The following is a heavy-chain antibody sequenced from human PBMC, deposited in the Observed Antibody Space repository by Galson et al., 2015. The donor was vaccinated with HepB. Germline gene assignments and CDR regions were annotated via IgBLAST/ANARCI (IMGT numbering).Heavy chain of an antibody. J-gene: IGHJ3*01. CDR3: ARDRSPGIALTGMTEDAFDL. V-gene: IGHV1-69*13. Sequence: SVKVSCKASGGTFGNYAINWVRQAPGQGLEWMGGIMPVFGTRDYAHKFPGRLTFTADGSTGTAYMELTSLRSDDTAVCYCARDRSPGIALTGMTEDAFDLWGQGTMVTVSA. CDR1: GGTFGNYA. D-gene: IGHD6-19*01. CDR2: IMPVFGTR.